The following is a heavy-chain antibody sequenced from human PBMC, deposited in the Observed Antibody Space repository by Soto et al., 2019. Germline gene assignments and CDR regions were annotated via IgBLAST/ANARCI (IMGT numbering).Heavy chain of an antibody. V-gene: IGHV1-18*04. CDR1: GYSFTIYY. CDR2: ISAYNGNT. J-gene: IGHJ4*02. Sequence: GASVKVSCKASGYSFTIYYMHWVRQAPGQGLEWMGWISAYNGNTNYAQKLQGRVTMTTDTSTSTAYMELRSLRSDDTAVYYCASSLLVGYGLEGESDWGQGTLVTVSS. D-gene: IGHD5-18*01. CDR3: ASSLLVGYGLEGESD.